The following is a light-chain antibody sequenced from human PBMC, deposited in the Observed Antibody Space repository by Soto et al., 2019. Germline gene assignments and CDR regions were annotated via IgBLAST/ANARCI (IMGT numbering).Light chain of an antibody. V-gene: IGKV2-28*01. CDR1: QSLLHSNGYNY. Sequence: DIVMTQSPLSLPVTPGEPASISCRSSQSLLHSNGYNYLYWYLQKPGQSPQLLIYLGSNRASEGPDRVSDSVSGTKFTIKISRVMAEDVGVYYCMQSLQSLTFGGGTKVEIK. J-gene: IGKJ4*01. CDR3: MQSLQSLT. CDR2: LGS.